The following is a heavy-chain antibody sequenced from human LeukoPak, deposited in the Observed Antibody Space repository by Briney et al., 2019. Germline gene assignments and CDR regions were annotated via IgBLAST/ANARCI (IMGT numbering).Heavy chain of an antibody. V-gene: IGHV4-31*03. CDR3: ASSFYSDSSGYIFQP. J-gene: IGHJ1*01. CDR2: IQNSGST. CDR1: GGSISSGGYY. D-gene: IGHD3-22*01. Sequence: SQTLSLTCTVSGGSISSGGYYWSWIRQHPGKGLEWIGYIQNSGSTYYNPSLKSRVTMSVVMPKNQFSLKLSSVTAADTAVYYCASSFYSDSSGYIFQPWGQGTLVTVSS.